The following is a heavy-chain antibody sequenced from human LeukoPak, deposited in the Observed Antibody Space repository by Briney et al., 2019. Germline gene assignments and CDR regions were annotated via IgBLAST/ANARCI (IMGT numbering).Heavy chain of an antibody. J-gene: IGHJ4*02. CDR3: ARSRWQLDFDY. CDR1: GYTFTVYY. CDR2: VNPNSGGT. D-gene: IGHD6-6*01. V-gene: IGHV1-2*06. Sequence: GASVTVSCKASGYTFTVYYMHWVRQAPGQGLEWMGRVNPNSGGTNYAQKFQGRVTMTRDTSISTAYMELSRLRSDDTAVYYCARSRWQLDFDYWGQGTLVTVSS.